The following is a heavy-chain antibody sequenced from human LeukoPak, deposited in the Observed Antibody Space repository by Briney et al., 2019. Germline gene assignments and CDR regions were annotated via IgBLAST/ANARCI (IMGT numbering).Heavy chain of an antibody. Sequence: SETLSLTCAVYGGSFSGYYWSWIRQPPGKGLEWIGEINHSGSTNYNPSLKSRVTISVDTSKNQFSLKLSSVTAADTAVYYCARVRTYSSSWLPTEGNYYCYGMDVWGQGTTVAVSS. D-gene: IGHD6-13*01. CDR1: GGSFSGYY. J-gene: IGHJ6*02. CDR3: ARVRTYSSSWLPTEGNYYCYGMDV. V-gene: IGHV4-34*01. CDR2: INHSGST.